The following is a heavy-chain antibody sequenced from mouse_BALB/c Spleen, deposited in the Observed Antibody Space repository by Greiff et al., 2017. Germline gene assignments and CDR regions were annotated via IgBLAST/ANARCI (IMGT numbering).Heavy chain of an antibody. CDR2: INPSNGRT. J-gene: IGHJ2*01. V-gene: IGHV1S81*02. CDR3: ARPEGGY. CDR1: GYTFTSYW. Sequence: QVQLQQPGAELVKPGASVKLSCKASGYTFTSYWMHWVKQRPGQGLEWIGEINPSNGRTNYNEKFKSKATLTVDKSSSTAYMQLSSLTSEDSAVYYCARPEGGYWGQGTTLTVSS.